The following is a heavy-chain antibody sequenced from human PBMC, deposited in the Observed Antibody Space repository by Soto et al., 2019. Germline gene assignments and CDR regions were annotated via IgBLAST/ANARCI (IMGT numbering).Heavy chain of an antibody. CDR2: MNPNSGNT. Sequence: GASVKVSCKASGYTFTSYDINWVRQATGQGLEWMGWMNPNSGNTGYAQKFQGRVTMTRNTSISTAYMELSSLRSEDTAVYYCARGPLFLGVGPRDLERSPPWGQGTLVTVSS. CDR3: ARGPLFLGVGPRDLERSPP. V-gene: IGHV1-8*01. CDR1: GYTFTSYD. J-gene: IGHJ5*02. D-gene: IGHD3-3*01.